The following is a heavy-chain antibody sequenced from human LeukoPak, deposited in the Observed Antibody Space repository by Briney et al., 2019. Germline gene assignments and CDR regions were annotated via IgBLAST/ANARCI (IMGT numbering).Heavy chain of an antibody. J-gene: IGHJ2*01. V-gene: IGHV4-31*03. D-gene: IGHD2-2*02. CDR3: ARIYRSAYWYFDL. CDR1: GGSISSGVYY. Sequence: PSETLSLTCTVSGGSISSGVYYWSWIRQHPGKGLEWIGYIYYSGSTYYNPSLKSRVTISVDTPKNQFSLKLSSVTAADTAVYYCARIYRSAYWYFDLWGRGTLVTVSS. CDR2: IYYSGST.